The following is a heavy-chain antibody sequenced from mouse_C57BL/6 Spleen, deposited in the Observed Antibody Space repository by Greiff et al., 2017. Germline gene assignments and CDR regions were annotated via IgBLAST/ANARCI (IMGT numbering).Heavy chain of an antibody. CDR1: GYTFTSYW. D-gene: IGHD1-1*01. V-gene: IGHV1-53*01. CDR3: ARRTTVVATD. CDR2: IYPRSGNT. J-gene: IGHJ2*01. Sequence: QVQLQQPGTELVKPGASVKLSCKASGYTFTSYWMHWVKQRPGQGLEWIGEIYPRSGNTYYNEKFKGKATLTADKSSSTAYMELRSLTSEDSAVYFCARRTTVVATDWGQGTTLTVSS.